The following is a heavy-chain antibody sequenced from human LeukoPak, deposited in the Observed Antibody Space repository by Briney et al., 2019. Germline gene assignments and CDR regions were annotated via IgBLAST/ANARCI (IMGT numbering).Heavy chain of an antibody. J-gene: IGHJ3*02. CDR3: TKRARMGIAAAGDGFHI. CDR1: GFRFDDYA. CDR2: ISWDSAAI. V-gene: IGHV3-9*01. Sequence: GGSLRLSCAASGFRFDDYAMHWVRQAPGKGLEWVTGISWDSAAIGYADSVRGRFTLSRDNAKNSLFLQMSSLRVEDTALYYCTKRARMGIAAAGDGFHIWGQGTMVTVSS. D-gene: IGHD6-13*01.